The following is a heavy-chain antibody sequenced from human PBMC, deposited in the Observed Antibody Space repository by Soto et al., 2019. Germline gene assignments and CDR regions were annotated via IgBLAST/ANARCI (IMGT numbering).Heavy chain of an antibody. V-gene: IGHV5-51*01. J-gene: IGHJ4*02. CDR3: ARGGVSTRTFDY. D-gene: IGHD3-3*01. CDR2: IYPSDSDT. Sequence: GESLKISCKGSGYNFAGYWIAWVRRMPGKGLELMGIIYPSDSDTRYRPSFQGQVTISADKSISSAYLQWSSLRASDTAMYYCARGGVSTRTFDYWGQGTPVTVSS. CDR1: GYNFAGYW.